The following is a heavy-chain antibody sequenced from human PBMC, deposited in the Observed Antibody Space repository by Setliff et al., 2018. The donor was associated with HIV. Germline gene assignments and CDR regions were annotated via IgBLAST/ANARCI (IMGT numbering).Heavy chain of an antibody. CDR2: IYTSGST. Sequence: SETLSLTCTVSGGSISSYYWSWIRQPPGKGLEWIGYIYTSGSTNYNPSLKSRVTISVDTSKNQFSLKLSSVTAADTAVYYCARRSYGEVFDYWGQGTLVTVSS. V-gene: IGHV4-4*08. CDR1: GGSISSYY. D-gene: IGHD5-18*01. CDR3: ARRSYGEVFDY. J-gene: IGHJ4*02.